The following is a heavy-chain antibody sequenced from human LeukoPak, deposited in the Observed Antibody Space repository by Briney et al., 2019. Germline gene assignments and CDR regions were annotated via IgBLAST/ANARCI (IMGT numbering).Heavy chain of an antibody. CDR1: GGSMNTYY. D-gene: IGHD5-12*01. J-gene: IGHJ6*03. CDR3: ARGGADAYDVYYLDV. Sequence: PSETLSLTCSVSGGSMNTYYWSWIRQPAGAGLEWIGRIYSSGGTYYNPSLKSRVTVSIDTSRNQFSPNLSSVTAADTAVYYCARGGADAYDVYYLDVWGTGTTVTVSS. V-gene: IGHV4-4*07. CDR2: IYSSGGT.